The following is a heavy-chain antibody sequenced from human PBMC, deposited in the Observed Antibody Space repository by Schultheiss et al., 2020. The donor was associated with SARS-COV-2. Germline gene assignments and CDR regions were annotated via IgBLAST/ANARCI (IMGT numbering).Heavy chain of an antibody. CDR1: GFTLSDHY. Sequence: GGSLRLSCAASGFTLSDHYIDWLRQAPGKGLEWVGRSRPKAKRYTTEYAASVKGRFIISRDDSKNTAYLQMNSLKTEDTAVYYCTRPSVVPAAMGYWGQGTLVTVSS. CDR3: TRPSVVPAAMGY. V-gene: IGHV3-72*01. D-gene: IGHD2-2*01. J-gene: IGHJ4*02. CDR2: SRPKAKRYTT.